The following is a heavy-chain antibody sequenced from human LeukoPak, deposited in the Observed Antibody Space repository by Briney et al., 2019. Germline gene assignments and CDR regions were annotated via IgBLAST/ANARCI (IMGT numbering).Heavy chain of an antibody. J-gene: IGHJ5*02. V-gene: IGHV3-21*01. CDR3: ARGGGYCSSTSCFLGNWFHL. Sequence: GGSLRLSCAASGFTFSSYSMNWVRQAPGKGLEWVSSISSSSSYIYYADSVKGRFTISRDNAKNSLYLQMNRLRAEDTAVYYCARGGGYCSSTSCFLGNWFHLWGQGTLVTVSS. CDR2: ISSSSSYI. D-gene: IGHD2-2*01. CDR1: GFTFSSYS.